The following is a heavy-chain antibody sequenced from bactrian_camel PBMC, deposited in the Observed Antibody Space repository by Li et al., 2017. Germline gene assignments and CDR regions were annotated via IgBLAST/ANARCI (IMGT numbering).Heavy chain of an antibody. V-gene: IGHV3S53*01. J-gene: IGHJ4*01. D-gene: IGHD2*01. Sequence: QVQLVESGVGSVQAGGSLKLSCAASGNTYNSYCMGWFRQAPGKEREGVATIDLYGRPRYADSVKGRFSIYRDNAKNRLYLQMNSLKSEDTAVYDCVRDVVGNFYSGLHWGQGTQVTVS. CDR1: GNTYNSYC. CDR3: VRDVVGNFYSGLH. CDR2: IDLYGRP.